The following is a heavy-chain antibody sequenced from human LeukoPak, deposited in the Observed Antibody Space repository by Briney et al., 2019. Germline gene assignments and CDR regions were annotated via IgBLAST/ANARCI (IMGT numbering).Heavy chain of an antibody. CDR1: GFTFSSYS. CDR2: ISSSSSTI. D-gene: IGHD3-22*01. Sequence: GGSLRLSCAASGFTFSSYSMNWVRQAPGKGLEWVSYISSSSSTIYYADSVKGRFTISRGNAKNSLYLQMNSLRDEDTAEYYCARDNLGGDYDSSGFYHWGQGILVTVSS. CDR3: ARDNLGGDYDSSGFYH. V-gene: IGHV3-48*02. J-gene: IGHJ4*02.